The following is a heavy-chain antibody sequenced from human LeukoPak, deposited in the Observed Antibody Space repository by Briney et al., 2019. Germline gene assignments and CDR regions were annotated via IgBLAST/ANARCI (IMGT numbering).Heavy chain of an antibody. D-gene: IGHD6-19*01. J-gene: IGHJ4*02. CDR3: AERHSSGWYVFDY. CDR1: GFTVSSNY. Sequence: PGGSLRLSCAASGFTVSSNYMSWVRQAPGKGLEWVSVIYSGGSTYYADSVKGRFTISRDNSKNTLYLQMNSLRGEDTAVYYCAERHSSGWYVFDYWGQGTLVTVSS. V-gene: IGHV3-53*05. CDR2: IYSGGST.